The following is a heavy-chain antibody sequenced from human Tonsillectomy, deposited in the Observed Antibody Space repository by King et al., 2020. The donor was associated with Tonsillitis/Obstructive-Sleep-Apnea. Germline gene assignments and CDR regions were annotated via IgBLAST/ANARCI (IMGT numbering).Heavy chain of an antibody. CDR1: GFTFSSYA. V-gene: IGHV3-64D*06. Sequence: QLVQSGGGLVQPGGSLRLSCSASGFTFSSYAMHWVRQAPGKGLEYVSAISSNGGSTYYADSVKGRFTISRDNSKNTLYLQMSSLRAEDTAVYYCVKGLDFLYWYFDLWGRGTLVTVSS. J-gene: IGHJ2*01. D-gene: IGHD3-3*01. CDR2: ISSNGGST. CDR3: VKGLDFLYWYFDL.